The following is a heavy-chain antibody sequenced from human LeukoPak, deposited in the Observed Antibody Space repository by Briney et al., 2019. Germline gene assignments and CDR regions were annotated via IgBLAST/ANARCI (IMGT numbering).Heavy chain of an antibody. Sequence: GGSLRLSCAASGFTFSSYSMNWVRQAQGKWLEWVSSISSSSSYIYYADSAKGRFTISRDKAKNSMYLQMNSLRAETTAVYYCAKTRPEYTSSSAGFDPWGQGTLVTVSS. CDR1: GFTFSSYS. CDR3: AKTRPEYTSSSAGFDP. V-gene: IGHV3-21*01. J-gene: IGHJ5*02. CDR2: ISSSSSYI. D-gene: IGHD6-6*01.